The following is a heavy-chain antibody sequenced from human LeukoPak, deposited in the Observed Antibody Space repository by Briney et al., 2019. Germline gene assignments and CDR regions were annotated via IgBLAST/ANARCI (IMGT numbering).Heavy chain of an antibody. CDR1: GFTFDDFA. V-gene: IGHV3-43*02. J-gene: IGHJ4*02. CDR3: AKDYIYDLSGTCFDY. CDR2: FSGDGFTT. D-gene: IGHD3-22*01. Sequence: GGSLRLSCAASGFTFDDFAMHWVRLLRGEGLEWVSLFSGDGFTTYYEDSVKGRFTLSRDKSKNSLYLQMNSLRAEDTALYYCAKDYIYDLSGTCFDYWGQGILVTVPS.